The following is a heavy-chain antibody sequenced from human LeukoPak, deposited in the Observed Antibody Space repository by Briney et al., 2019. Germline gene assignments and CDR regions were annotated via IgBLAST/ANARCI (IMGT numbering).Heavy chain of an antibody. J-gene: IGHJ4*02. CDR3: ARGPAFDY. Sequence: SETLSLTCTVSGYSISSGYYWGWIRQPPGKRLEWIGYIFSSGSTKYNPSLKSQVTISLDTSKNQFSLKLSSVTAADTAVYYCARGPAFDYWGQGTLVTVSS. V-gene: IGHV4-61*01. CDR1: GYSISSGYY. CDR2: IFSSGST.